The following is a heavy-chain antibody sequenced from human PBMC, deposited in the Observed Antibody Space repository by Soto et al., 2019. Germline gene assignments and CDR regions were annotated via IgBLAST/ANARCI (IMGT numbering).Heavy chain of an antibody. J-gene: IGHJ4*02. Sequence: QVQLQQWGAGLLKPSETLSLTCAVYGGSFSGYYWSWIRQPPGKGLEWIGEINHSGSTNYNPSLKSRVTISVDTSKNQFSLKLSSVTAADTAVYYCARGLSKWLRGPTTHYFDYWGQGTLVTVSS. CDR1: GGSFSGYY. CDR2: INHSGST. D-gene: IGHD5-12*01. CDR3: ARGLSKWLRGPTTHYFDY. V-gene: IGHV4-34*01.